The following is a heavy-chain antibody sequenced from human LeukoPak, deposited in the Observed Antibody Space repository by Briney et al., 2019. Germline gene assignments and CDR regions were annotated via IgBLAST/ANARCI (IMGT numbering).Heavy chain of an antibody. Sequence: PGGSLGLSCAASGFTFSSYAMSWVRQAPGKGLEWVSAISGSGGSTYYADSVKGRFTISRDNSKNTLYLQMNSLRAEDTAVYYCGKSRVDYYYMDVWGKGTTVTVSS. CDR3: GKSRVDYYYMDV. CDR2: ISGSGGST. CDR1: GFTFSSYA. J-gene: IGHJ6*03. D-gene: IGHD3-10*01. V-gene: IGHV3-23*01.